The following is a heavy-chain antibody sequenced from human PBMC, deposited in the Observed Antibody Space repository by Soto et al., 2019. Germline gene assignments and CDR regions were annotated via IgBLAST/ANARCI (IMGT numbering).Heavy chain of an antibody. Sequence: GESLKIPCKTTCYSFTSHLIGCVRQSPGKGLEWMGRIDPSDSYTNYSPSFQGHVTISADKSISTAYLQWSSLKASDTAMYYCARHEGGLKSWFDPWGQGTLVTVSS. CDR2: IDPSDSYT. CDR1: CYSFTSHL. V-gene: IGHV5-10-1*01. J-gene: IGHJ5*02. D-gene: IGHD3-16*01. CDR3: ARHEGGLKSWFDP.